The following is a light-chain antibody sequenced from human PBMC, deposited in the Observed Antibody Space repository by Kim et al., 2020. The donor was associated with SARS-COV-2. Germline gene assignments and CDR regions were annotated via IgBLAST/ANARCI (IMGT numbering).Light chain of an antibody. CDR3: QQYKSYPYT. CDR2: QAS. Sequence: SAFIGNRFTITCRASQTISSWLACYQQRPGRAPSLLIYQASNLESGVPSRFSGSGSGTEFTLTISSLQPDDFATYYCQQYKSYPYTFGQGTKLEI. CDR1: QTISSW. J-gene: IGKJ2*01. V-gene: IGKV1-5*03.